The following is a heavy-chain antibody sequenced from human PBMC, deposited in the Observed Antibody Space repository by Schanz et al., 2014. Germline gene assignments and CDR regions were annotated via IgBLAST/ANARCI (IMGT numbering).Heavy chain of an antibody. CDR2: IIPILDKT. Sequence: QVQLVQSGAEVKKPGSSVKVSCKASGGTFSSSTLTGVPQAPGQGLEWMGRIIPILDKTNYAQKFQGRVTMTADKSTSTVYMELSSLRSEYTAVYYCARDGEAAAGCDYWGQGTLVTVSS. D-gene: IGHD6-13*01. CDR3: ARDGEAAAGCDY. J-gene: IGHJ4*02. V-gene: IGHV1-69*08. CDR1: GGTFSSST.